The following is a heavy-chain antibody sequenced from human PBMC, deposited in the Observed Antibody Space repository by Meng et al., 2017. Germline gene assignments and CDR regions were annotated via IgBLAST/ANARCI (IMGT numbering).Heavy chain of an antibody. V-gene: IGHV4-34*01. D-gene: IGHD5-18*01. CDR3: ASSGYSYGYRFDY. Sequence: QVQLQQWGAGLLKPSETLPLTCAVYGGSFSGYYWSWIRQPPGKGLEWIGEINHSGSTNYNPSLKNRVTISVDTSKNQFSLKLSSVTAADTAVYYCASSGYSYGYRFDYWGQGTLVTVSS. J-gene: IGHJ4*02. CDR2: INHSGST. CDR1: GGSFSGYY.